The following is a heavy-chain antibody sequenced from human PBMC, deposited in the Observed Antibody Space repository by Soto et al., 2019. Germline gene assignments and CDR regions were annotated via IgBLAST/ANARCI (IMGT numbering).Heavy chain of an antibody. Sequence: SETLSLTCAVYGGSFNGYYWSWIRQPPGKGPEWIGDINHSGSTNYNPSLKSRVTISVDTSKNQFSLKLRSVTAADMAVFYCARAPDKNYFDSWGQGTLVTVSS. V-gene: IGHV4-34*01. CDR3: ARAPDKNYFDS. CDR2: INHSGST. J-gene: IGHJ4*02. CDR1: GGSFNGYY.